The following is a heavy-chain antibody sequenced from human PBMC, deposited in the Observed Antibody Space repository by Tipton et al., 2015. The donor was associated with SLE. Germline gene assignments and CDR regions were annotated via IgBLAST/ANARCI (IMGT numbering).Heavy chain of an antibody. CDR1: GFTFSTYA. J-gene: IGHJ4*02. D-gene: IGHD3-22*01. CDR2: ISASGGST. CDR3: AKDRDFTYYYESYFDH. Sequence: GSLRLSCAASGFTFSTYAMSWVRQAPGKGLEWVSGISASGGSTWYADSVKGRFTISRDNSKNTLYLQMNSLRADDTAVYYCAKDRDFTYYYESYFDHWGQGIPVTVSS. V-gene: IGHV3-23*01.